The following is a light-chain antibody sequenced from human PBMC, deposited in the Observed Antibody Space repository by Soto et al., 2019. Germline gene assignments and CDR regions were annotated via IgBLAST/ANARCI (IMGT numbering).Light chain of an antibody. V-gene: IGKV3-15*01. Sequence: EIVMTQSPATLSVSPGERATLSCRASQSVSSNLAWYQQKPGQAPRLLIYGASTRATGIPARFSGSGSGTEFTLTISSLQSEDFAVYYCLQYNNWPWTFGQGTKVPI. CDR3: LQYNNWPWT. J-gene: IGKJ1*01. CDR2: GAS. CDR1: QSVSSN.